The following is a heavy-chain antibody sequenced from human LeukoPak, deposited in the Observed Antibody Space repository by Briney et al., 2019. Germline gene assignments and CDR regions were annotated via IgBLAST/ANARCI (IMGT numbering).Heavy chain of an antibody. V-gene: IGHV1-46*01. J-gene: IGHJ6*02. CDR1: GYTFTSYY. D-gene: IGHD1-14*01. CDR2: INPSGGST. CDR3: AREYESGRNYYYYYGMDV. Sequence: VASVKVSCKASGYTFTSYYMRWVRQAPGQGLEWMGIINPSGGSTSYAQKFQGRVTMTRDTSTSTVYMELSSLRSEDTAVYYCAREYESGRNYYYYYGMDVWGQGTTVTVSS.